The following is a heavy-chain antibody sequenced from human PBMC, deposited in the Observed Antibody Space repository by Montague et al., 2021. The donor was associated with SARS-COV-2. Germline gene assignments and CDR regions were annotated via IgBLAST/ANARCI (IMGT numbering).Heavy chain of an antibody. Sequence: PALVKPTQTLTLTCTFSGFSLSTSGVGVGWIRQPPGKALEWLAVIYWDDDKRYSPSLKSRLTITKDTSKNQVVLTITNMDPVDTATYYCAHSSIAAAGTTRGRFDPWGQGALVAVSS. CDR2: IYWDDDK. CDR3: AHSSIAAAGTTRGRFDP. V-gene: IGHV2-5*02. CDR1: GFSLSTSGVG. D-gene: IGHD6-13*01. J-gene: IGHJ5*02.